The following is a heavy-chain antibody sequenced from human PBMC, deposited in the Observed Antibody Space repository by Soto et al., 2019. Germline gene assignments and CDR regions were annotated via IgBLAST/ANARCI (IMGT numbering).Heavy chain of an antibody. J-gene: IGHJ2*01. Sequence: EVQLVESGGGLVQPGGSLRLSCTASGFTFSSYSMNWVRQAPGKGLEWVSYFSSGSYNIYYADSVKGRFTISRDNAKDSLYLQMSSLRDDDTAVYYCARGPSAAAPLSDWYFDLWGRGTLVTVSS. V-gene: IGHV3-48*02. CDR3: ARGPSAAAPLSDWYFDL. D-gene: IGHD2-2*01. CDR1: GFTFSSYS. CDR2: FSSGSYNI.